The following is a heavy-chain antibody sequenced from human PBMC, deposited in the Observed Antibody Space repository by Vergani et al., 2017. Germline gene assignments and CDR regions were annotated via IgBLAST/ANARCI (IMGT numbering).Heavy chain of an antibody. Sequence: EVQLVESGGGLVQPGGSLRLSCAASGFTFSSYWMSWVRQAPGKGLEWVANIKQDGSEKYYVDSVKGRFTISRDNAKNSLYLQMNSLRAEDTAVYYCARDLRCSSTSCSPGYWGQGTLVTVSS. CDR2: IKQDGSEK. CDR1: GFTFSSYW. D-gene: IGHD2-2*01. V-gene: IGHV3-7*01. CDR3: ARDLRCSSTSCSPGY. J-gene: IGHJ4*02.